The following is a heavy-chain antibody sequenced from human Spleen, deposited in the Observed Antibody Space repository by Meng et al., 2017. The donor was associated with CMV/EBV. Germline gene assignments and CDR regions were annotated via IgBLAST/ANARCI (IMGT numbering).Heavy chain of an antibody. CDR1: GFTFSSYG. J-gene: IGHJ4*02. Sequence: GESLKISCAASGFTFSSYGMHWVRQAPGKGLEWVAVIWYDGSNKYYADSVKGRFTISRDNSKNTLYLQMNSLRAEDTAVYYCARDRAVVPAAAFDYWGQGTLVTVSS. CDR2: IWYDGSNK. V-gene: IGHV3-33*01. CDR3: ARDRAVVPAAAFDY. D-gene: IGHD2-2*01.